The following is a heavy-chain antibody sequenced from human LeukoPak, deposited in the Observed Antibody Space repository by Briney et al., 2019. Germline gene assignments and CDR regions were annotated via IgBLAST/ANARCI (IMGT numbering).Heavy chain of an antibody. Sequence: SVKVSCKASGGTFSSYAISWVRQAPGQGLEWMGGIIPIFGTADYAQKFQGRVTITTDESTSTAYMELSSLRSEDTAVYYCARARYCGGDCYGWVLFDYWGQGTLVTVSS. V-gene: IGHV1-69*05. CDR3: ARARYCGGDCYGWVLFDY. J-gene: IGHJ4*02. CDR2: IIPIFGTA. D-gene: IGHD2-21*01. CDR1: GGTFSSYA.